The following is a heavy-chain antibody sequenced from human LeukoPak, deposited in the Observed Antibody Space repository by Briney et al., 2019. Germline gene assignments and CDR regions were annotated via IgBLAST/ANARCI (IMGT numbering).Heavy chain of an antibody. J-gene: IGHJ5*02. CDR2: IYHSGST. D-gene: IGHD3-10*01. CDR1: GDSISSNYW. CDR3: ARMVRGVISKWFDP. Sequence: SETLSLTCAVSGDSISSNYWWSWVRQPPGKGLEWIGEIYHSGSTNYIPSLKSRITISVDKPKNQFSLRLNSVTAADTAVYFCARMVRGVISKWFDPWGQGILVTVSS. V-gene: IGHV4-4*02.